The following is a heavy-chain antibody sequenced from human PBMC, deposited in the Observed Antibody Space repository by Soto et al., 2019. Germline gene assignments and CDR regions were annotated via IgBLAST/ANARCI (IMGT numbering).Heavy chain of an antibody. CDR1: GYTFTSYA. CDR3: ARDRPEYLLYSGYDSTYFDY. V-gene: IGHV1-3*01. D-gene: IGHD5-12*01. J-gene: IGHJ4*02. CDR2: INAGNGNT. Sequence: GASVKVSCKASGYTFTSYAMHWVRQAPGQRLEWMGWINAGNGNTKYSQKFQGRVTITRDTSASTAYMELSSLRSEDTAVYYCARDRPEYLLYSGYDSTYFDYWGQGTLVTVSS.